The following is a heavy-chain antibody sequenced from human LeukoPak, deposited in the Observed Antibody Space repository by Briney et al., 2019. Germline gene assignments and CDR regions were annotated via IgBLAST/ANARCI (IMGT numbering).Heavy chain of an antibody. V-gene: IGHV4-59*01. CDR2: IYYSGST. Sequence: SETLSLTCTVSGGSISSYYWSWIRQPPGKGLEWIGYIYYSGSTNYNPSLKSRVTISVDTSKNQFSLKLSSVTAADTAVYYCGRIAAAGTGGADYWGQGTLVTVSS. CDR1: GGSISSYY. D-gene: IGHD6-13*01. CDR3: GRIAAAGTGGADY. J-gene: IGHJ4*02.